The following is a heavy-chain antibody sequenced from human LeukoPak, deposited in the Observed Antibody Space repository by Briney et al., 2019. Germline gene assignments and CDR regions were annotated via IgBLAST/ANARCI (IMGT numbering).Heavy chain of an antibody. D-gene: IGHD6-13*01. CDR1: GVTFSSFG. J-gene: IGHJ5*02. CDR2: IWYDASNR. CDR3: VRGVGVSRFNYFDP. V-gene: IGHV3-33*01. Sequence: GGSRTLSCAASGVTFSSFGMRWVRQAPGKGLEWVAVIWYDASNRYYADSVKGRFTISRDNSKNTLFLQMNSLRDDDTAVYYCVRGVGVSRFNYFDPWGQGTLVIVSS.